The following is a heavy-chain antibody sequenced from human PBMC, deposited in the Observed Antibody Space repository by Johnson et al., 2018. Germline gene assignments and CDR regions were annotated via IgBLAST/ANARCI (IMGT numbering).Heavy chain of an antibody. CDR3: ARGGWGVVATGGYMDV. Sequence: VQLVQSGGGLGQPGESLRLSCAASGFTFHDSAMHWVRQPPGKGLEWVPGISWDGGSVGYVDSVKGRFTISRDNAKNSLSLQRNSLRGDDTALYYCARGGWGVVATGGYMDVCGKGTTVTVSS. D-gene: IGHD5-12*01. J-gene: IGHJ6*03. CDR2: ISWDGGSV. V-gene: IGHV3-9*01. CDR1: GFTFHDSA.